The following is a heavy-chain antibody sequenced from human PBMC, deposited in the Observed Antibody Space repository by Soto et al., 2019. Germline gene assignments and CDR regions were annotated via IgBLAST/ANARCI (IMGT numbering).Heavy chain of an antibody. D-gene: IGHD3-3*01. J-gene: IGHJ6*02. V-gene: IGHV6-1*01. CDR3: ARAPGYDHYHYYGMDV. CDR1: GASVSSNSAA. CDR2: TYYRSKWYN. Sequence: SQTLSLTCAISGASVSSNSAAWNWIRQSPSRGLEWLGRTYYRSKWYNDYAVSVNSRITINPDTSKNQFSLQMNSVTPEDTAVYYCARAPGYDHYHYYGMDVWGQGTTVTVSS.